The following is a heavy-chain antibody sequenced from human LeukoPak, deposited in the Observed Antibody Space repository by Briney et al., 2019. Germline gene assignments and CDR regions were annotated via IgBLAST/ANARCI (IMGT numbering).Heavy chain of an antibody. CDR3: ARDRLDMATPIIFDF. CDR1: GYTFTNYG. CDR2: IGAYNSNT. D-gene: IGHD2-2*03. V-gene: IGHV1-18*01. J-gene: IGHJ4*02. Sequence: ASVKVSCKTSGYTFTNYGIAWVRQAPGQGLEWMGWIGAYNSNTDYAQKLQGRVTMTTDTSTSTAYMELRSLRSDDTAMYYCARDRLDMATPIIFDFWGQGTLVTVSS.